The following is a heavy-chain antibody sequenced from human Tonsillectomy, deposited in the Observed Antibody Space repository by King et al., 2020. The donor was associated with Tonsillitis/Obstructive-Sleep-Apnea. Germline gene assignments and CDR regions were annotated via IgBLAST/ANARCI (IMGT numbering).Heavy chain of an antibody. CDR3: ARDDPRLHLRELSLFGHYYYYMDV. CDR2: ISAYNGNT. D-gene: IGHD3-16*02. V-gene: IGHV1-18*01. Sequence: VQLVESGAEVKKPGASVKVSCKASGYTFSSHGISWVRQAPGQGLEWMGWISAYNGNTNYAQKVQGRVTMTTDTSTSTAFMELRSLRYEDTAGYYCARDDPRLHLRELSLFGHYYYYMDVWGKGTTVTVSS. J-gene: IGHJ6*03. CDR1: GYTFSSHG.